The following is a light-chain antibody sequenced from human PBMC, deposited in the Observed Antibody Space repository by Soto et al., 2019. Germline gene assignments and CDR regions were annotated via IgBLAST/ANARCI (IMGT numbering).Light chain of an antibody. Sequence: QSALTQPPSASGSPGQAVTISCTGSSFDVGSYNFVSWYQQHPGKAPKLLIYEVSKSPSGVPDRFSASKSGNTASLTVSGLQAEDEADYYCSSYAGSDNWVFGGGTKLTVL. CDR1: SFDVGSYNF. CDR3: SSYAGSDNWV. V-gene: IGLV2-8*01. J-gene: IGLJ3*02. CDR2: EVS.